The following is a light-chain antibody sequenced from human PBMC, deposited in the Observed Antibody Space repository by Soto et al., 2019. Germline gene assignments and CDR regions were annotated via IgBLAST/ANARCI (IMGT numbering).Light chain of an antibody. CDR3: CSYAGPRTLYV. Sequence: QSVLTQPASVSGSPGQSITISCTGTSSDVGSYNLVSWYQQHPGKAPKLIIYEVSTWPSGVSNRFSGSKSGNTASLTISGLQAEDEADYYCCSYAGPRTLYVFGAGTKLTVL. V-gene: IGLV2-23*02. J-gene: IGLJ1*01. CDR1: SSDVGSYNL. CDR2: EVS.